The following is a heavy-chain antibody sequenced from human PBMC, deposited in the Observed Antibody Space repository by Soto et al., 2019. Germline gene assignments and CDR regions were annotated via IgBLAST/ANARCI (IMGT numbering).Heavy chain of an antibody. CDR2: ISSNGGST. J-gene: IGHJ4*02. CDR1: GFTFSSYA. V-gene: IGHV3-64*01. Sequence: EVQLVESGGGLVQPGGSLRLSCAASGFTFSSYAMHWVRQAPGKGLEYVSAISSNGGSTYYANSVKGRFTISRDNSKNTLYLQMCSLRAEDMAVYYCARVGVGFDYWGQGTLVTVSS. CDR3: ARVGVGFDY. D-gene: IGHD1-26*01.